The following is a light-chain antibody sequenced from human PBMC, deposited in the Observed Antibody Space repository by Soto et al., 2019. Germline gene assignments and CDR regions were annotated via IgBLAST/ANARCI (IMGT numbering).Light chain of an antibody. CDR2: EDN. J-gene: IGLJ1*01. V-gene: IGLV1-40*01. CDR1: STNIGAGYE. Sequence: QAVVTQPPSVSEAPGQRVTISCTGSSTNIGAGYEEYWYQQDPGTAPKLLIYEDNNRPSGVPDRFSGSKSGTTASLPITGLQAEDDDEYYRRSYDSSRSGYVFGTGTKLTVL. CDR3: RSYDSSRSGYV.